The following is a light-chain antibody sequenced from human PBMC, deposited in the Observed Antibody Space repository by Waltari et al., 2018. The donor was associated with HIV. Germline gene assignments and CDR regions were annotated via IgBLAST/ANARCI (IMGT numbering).Light chain of an antibody. CDR2: GAS. J-gene: IGKJ1*01. CDR1: QTVRSSY. Sequence: VLTQSPGPLSLSPGARATLPCRTSQTVRSSYVAWYQQRPGQAPRLVIFGASSRATGIPDRFSGSGSGTDFTLTISRLEPEDSATYYCHQYGLSPKTFGQGTNVEIK. V-gene: IGKV3-20*01. CDR3: HQYGLSPKT.